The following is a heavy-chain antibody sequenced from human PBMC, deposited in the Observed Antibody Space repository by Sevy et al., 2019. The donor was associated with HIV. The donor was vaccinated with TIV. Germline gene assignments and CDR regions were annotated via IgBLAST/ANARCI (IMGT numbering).Heavy chain of an antibody. Sequence: GGSLRLSCAASGFTFSSYSMNWVRQAPGKGLEWVSSISSSSSDIYYADSVRGRFTISRDNAKNLLYLQMNSLGVEDTAVYSCASDGEIAVAGPLWGQGTLVTVSS. CDR3: ASDGEIAVAGPL. CDR2: ISSSSSDI. V-gene: IGHV3-21*01. J-gene: IGHJ4*02. CDR1: GFTFSSYS. D-gene: IGHD6-19*01.